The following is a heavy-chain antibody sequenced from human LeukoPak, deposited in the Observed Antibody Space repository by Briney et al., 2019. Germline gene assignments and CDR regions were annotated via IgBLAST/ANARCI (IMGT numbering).Heavy chain of an antibody. CDR1: GFTFSSYS. J-gene: IGHJ4*02. D-gene: IGHD4-11*01. Sequence: GGSLRLPCAASGFTFSSYSMNWVRQAPGKGLEWVSSISSSSSYIYYADSVKGRFTISRDNAKNSLYLQMNSLRAEDTAVYYCASGPTVTYFDYWGQGTLVTVSS. CDR3: ASGPTVTYFDY. CDR2: ISSSSSYI. V-gene: IGHV3-21*01.